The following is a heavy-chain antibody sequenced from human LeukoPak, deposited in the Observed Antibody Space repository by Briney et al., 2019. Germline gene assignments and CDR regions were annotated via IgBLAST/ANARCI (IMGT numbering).Heavy chain of an antibody. V-gene: IGHV1-2*02. D-gene: IGHD6-6*01. CDR1: GYTFTGYY. Sequence: ASVKVSCKASGYTFTGYYMHWVRQAPGQGLEWMGWINPNSGGTNYAQKFQGRVTMTRDTSISTGYMELSRLRSDDTAVYYCASSSLPGSSSFPLHYWGQGTLVTVSS. CDR3: ASSSLPGSSSFPLHY. CDR2: INPNSGGT. J-gene: IGHJ4*02.